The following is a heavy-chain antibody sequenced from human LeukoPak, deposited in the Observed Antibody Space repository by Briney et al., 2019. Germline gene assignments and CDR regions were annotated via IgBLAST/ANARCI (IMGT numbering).Heavy chain of an antibody. V-gene: IGHV3-33*01. J-gene: IGHJ3*02. CDR1: GFTFSSYG. D-gene: IGHD2-2*01. CDR2: IWYDGSNK. CDR3: ARDGVRYCSSTSYYRDDAFDI. Sequence: GGSLRLSCAASGFTFSSYGMHWVRQAPGKGLEWVAVIWYDGSNKYYADSVKGRFTISRDNSKNTLYLQMNSLRAEDTAVYYCARDGVRYCSSTSYYRDDAFDIWGQGTMVTVSS.